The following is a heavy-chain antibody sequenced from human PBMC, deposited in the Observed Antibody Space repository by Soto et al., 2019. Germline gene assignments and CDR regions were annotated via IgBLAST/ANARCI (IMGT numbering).Heavy chain of an antibody. CDR3: AKRYDFWSGRWYGLGV. Sequence: SETLSLTCSVSGASINSANWWVWVRQPPGKGLEWIGEIYHIGSTTYNPSLKSRATISVDKSKNQFSLIVTSVTAADTAVYYCAKRYDFWSGRWYGLGVWGQGTTLTVSS. V-gene: IGHV4-4*02. CDR1: GASINSANW. D-gene: IGHD3-3*01. J-gene: IGHJ6*02. CDR2: IYHIGST.